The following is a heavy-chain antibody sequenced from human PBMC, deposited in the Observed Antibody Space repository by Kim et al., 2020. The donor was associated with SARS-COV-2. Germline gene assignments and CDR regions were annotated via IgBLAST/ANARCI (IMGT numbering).Heavy chain of an antibody. Sequence: GGSLRLSCAPSGFTVSSNYMSWVRQAPGKGLEWVSVIYNGGTTYYADSVKGRFTISRDNSRNTLYLQMNSLRAEDTAVYYCARGSSSWYGGYWGQGTLVTVSS. CDR1: GFTVSSNY. J-gene: IGHJ4*02. D-gene: IGHD6-13*01. V-gene: IGHV3-66*01. CDR2: IYNGGTT. CDR3: ARGSSSWYGGY.